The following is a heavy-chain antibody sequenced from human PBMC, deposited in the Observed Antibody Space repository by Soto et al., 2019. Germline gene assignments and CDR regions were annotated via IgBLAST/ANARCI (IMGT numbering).Heavy chain of an antibody. CDR1: GFSLSSYG. V-gene: IGHV3-23*01. CDR2: LRGSNEMT. J-gene: IGHJ4*02. Sequence: EVSLLESGGGLVQPGGSLRLSCAASGFSLSSYGMTWIRQAPGKGLEWVSTLRGSNEMTYYADSVRGRFTIYRDNSKNTLYLQMNSLRAEDTAVYYCAKDVNYDILAGYYYYWGQGTPVTVSS. CDR3: AKDVNYDILAGYYYY. D-gene: IGHD3-9*01.